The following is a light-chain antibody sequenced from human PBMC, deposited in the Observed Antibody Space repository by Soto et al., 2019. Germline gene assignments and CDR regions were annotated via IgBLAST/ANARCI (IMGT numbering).Light chain of an antibody. CDR1: QSVSSSY. J-gene: IGKJ5*01. CDR2: GAS. Sequence: EIVLTQSPGTLSLSPGERATLSCRASQSVSSSYLAWYQQKPGQAPRLIISGASSRATGIPDRFSGSGSGSDFTLTISRREPEDFAVSYCQQYGNSLSITFGQGTRLEIK. CDR3: QQYGNSLSIT. V-gene: IGKV3-20*01.